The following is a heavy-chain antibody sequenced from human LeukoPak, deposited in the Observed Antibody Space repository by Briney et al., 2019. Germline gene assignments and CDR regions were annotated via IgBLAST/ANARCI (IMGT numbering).Heavy chain of an antibody. CDR3: VRCLEYGDWFDP. V-gene: IGHV2-70*01. D-gene: IGHD6-6*01. J-gene: IGHJ5*02. CDR2: IAWGDDK. Sequence: SGPSLLQPTQTLTLTCTFSGFALSTSGMWVSWIRQPPGKALEWLAPIAWGDDKYYSTYLKTRLTISNETSTNEAVPTMTNMDTVDTATYYCVRCLEYGDWFDPWGQGTLVTVSS. CDR1: GFALSTSGMW.